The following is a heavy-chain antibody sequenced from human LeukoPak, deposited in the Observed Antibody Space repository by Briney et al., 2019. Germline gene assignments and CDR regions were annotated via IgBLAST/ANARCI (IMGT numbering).Heavy chain of an antibody. J-gene: IGHJ4*02. Sequence: PGGSLRLSCAASAFTFSSYALSWVRQPPGKGLEWVSTIGASGGSTYYADSVKGRFTISRANSKNTLYLQVNSLRAEDTALCYCAKRGARVPATHYFEYWGQGTLVTVSS. CDR3: AKRGARVPATHYFEY. CDR2: IGASGGST. CDR1: AFTFSSYA. D-gene: IGHD2-2*01. V-gene: IGHV3-23*01.